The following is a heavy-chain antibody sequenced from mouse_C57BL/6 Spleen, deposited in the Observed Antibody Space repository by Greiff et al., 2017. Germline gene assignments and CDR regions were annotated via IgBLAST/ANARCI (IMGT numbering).Heavy chain of an antibody. CDR3: AREGYGSSGGFAY. J-gene: IGHJ3*01. CDR1: GYTFTSYW. V-gene: IGHV1-55*01. D-gene: IGHD1-1*01. CDR2: IYPGSGST. Sequence: QVQLQQPGAELVKPGASVKMSCKASGYTFTSYWITWVKQRPGQGLEWIGAIYPGSGSTNYNEKFKSKATLTVDTSSSTAYMQLSSLTSEDSAVYYCAREGYGSSGGFAYWGQGTLVTVSA.